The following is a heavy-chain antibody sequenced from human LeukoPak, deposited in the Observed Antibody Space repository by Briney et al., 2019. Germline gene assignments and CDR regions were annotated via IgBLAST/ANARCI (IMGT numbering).Heavy chain of an antibody. J-gene: IGHJ6*03. V-gene: IGHV3-15*01. CDR1: GFTFSNAW. CDR2: IKSKTDGGTT. Sequence: GGSLRLSCAASGFTFSNAWMSWVRQAPGKGLEWVGRIKSKTDGGTTDYAAPVKGRFTISRDNSKNTLYLQMNSLKTEDTAVYYCTTVDDYDFWSGYYDYYYYYYMDVWGKGTTVTVSS. CDR3: TTVDDYDFWSGYYDYYYYYYMDV. D-gene: IGHD3-3*01.